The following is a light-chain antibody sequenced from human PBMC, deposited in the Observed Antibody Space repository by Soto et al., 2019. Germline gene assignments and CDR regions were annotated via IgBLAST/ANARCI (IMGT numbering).Light chain of an antibody. V-gene: IGKV3-11*01. CDR1: QSIRSN. Sequence: EIVLTQSPGTLSLSPGERATLSCRASQSIRSNLAWYQQKPGQAPRLLIYEASNRATGIPARFSGSGSGTDFTLTISSLEPEDFAVYYCQQRGEWPPGATFGQGTRLEIK. CDR3: QQRGEWPPGAT. CDR2: EAS. J-gene: IGKJ5*01.